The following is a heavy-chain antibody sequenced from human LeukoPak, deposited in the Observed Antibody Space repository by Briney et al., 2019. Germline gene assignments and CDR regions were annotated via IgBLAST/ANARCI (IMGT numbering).Heavy chain of an antibody. CDR1: GGSISSYY. CDR3: ARGIGY. CDR2: IYYSGST. Sequence: SETLSLTCTVSGGSISSYYWSWTRQPPGKGLEWIGYIYYSGSTNYNPSLKSRVTISVDTSKNQFSLKLSSVTAADTAVYYCARGIGYWGQGTLVTVSS. V-gene: IGHV4-59*01. J-gene: IGHJ4*02.